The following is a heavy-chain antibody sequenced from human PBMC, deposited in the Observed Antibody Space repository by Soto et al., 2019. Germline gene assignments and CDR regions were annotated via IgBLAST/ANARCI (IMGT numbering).Heavy chain of an antibody. J-gene: IGHJ6*02. CDR3: ARESGQWELLDDYGMDV. D-gene: IGHD1-26*01. V-gene: IGHV1-18*01. Sequence: ASVKVSCKASGYTSPTYTISWVRQAPGHGLEWMGWISAYNGDTKYSQKFQGRVTITRDTSASTAYMELSSLRSEDTAVYYCARESGQWELLDDYGMDVWGQGTTVTVSS. CDR2: ISAYNGDT. CDR1: GYTSPTYT.